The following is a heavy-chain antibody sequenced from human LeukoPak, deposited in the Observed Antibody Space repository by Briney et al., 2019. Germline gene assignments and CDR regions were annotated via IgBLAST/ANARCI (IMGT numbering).Heavy chain of an antibody. J-gene: IGHJ4*02. D-gene: IGHD6-19*01. V-gene: IGHV3-74*01. Sequence: GGSLRLSCAASGFTFSKYWWFWVRKPQGRGLGTASRINTDGTVTTYADSVKGRFTVSRDNADNTMFLQMNSVRDEDTAVYYCATKQWLAPPPDSWGQGTPVTVSS. CDR2: INTDGTVT. CDR1: GFTFSKYW. CDR3: ATKQWLAPPPDS.